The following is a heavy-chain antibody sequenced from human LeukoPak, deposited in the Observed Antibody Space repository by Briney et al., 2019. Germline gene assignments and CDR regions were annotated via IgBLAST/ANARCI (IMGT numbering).Heavy chain of an antibody. CDR3: VQQLVLADGMDV. CDR2: IKQDGSEK. D-gene: IGHD6-13*01. V-gene: IGHV3-7*01. CDR1: GFTFSSYW. Sequence: GGSLRLSCAASGFTFSSYWMGWVRQAPGKGLEWVANIKQDGSEKYYVDSVKGRFTISRDNAKNSLYLQMNSLRAEDTAVYYCVQQLVLADGMDVWGQGTTVTVSS. J-gene: IGHJ6*02.